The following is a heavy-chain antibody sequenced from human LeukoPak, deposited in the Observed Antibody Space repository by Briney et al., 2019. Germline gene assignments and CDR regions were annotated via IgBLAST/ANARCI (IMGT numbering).Heavy chain of an antibody. J-gene: IGHJ2*01. CDR1: GFTVRSKY. D-gene: IGHD3-10*01. V-gene: IGHV3-66*02. CDR3: ARFYASGGRDWYFDL. CDR2: IYSGGST. Sequence: PGGSLRLSCSVSGFTVRSKYVSWVRQAPGKGLEWVSVIYSGGSTYYADSVKGRFTISRDNPKNTLFLQMNSLRAEGTAVYYCARFYASGGRDWYFDLWGRGTLVTVSS.